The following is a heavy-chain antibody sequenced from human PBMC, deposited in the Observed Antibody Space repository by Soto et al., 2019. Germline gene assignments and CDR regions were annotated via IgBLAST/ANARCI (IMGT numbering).Heavy chain of an antibody. D-gene: IGHD3-22*01. V-gene: IGHV3-21*01. Sequence: PGGSLRLSCAATGFTFSGFSMNWVRQALGKGLEWVSSVTSSPSSMFYADSVKGRFTISRDDDKDSLFLQMNSLRADDTAVYYCAREADFASSGYVLDYWGLGTLVTVSS. CDR3: AREADFASSGYVLDY. CDR1: GFTFSGFS. CDR2: VTSSPSSM. J-gene: IGHJ4*02.